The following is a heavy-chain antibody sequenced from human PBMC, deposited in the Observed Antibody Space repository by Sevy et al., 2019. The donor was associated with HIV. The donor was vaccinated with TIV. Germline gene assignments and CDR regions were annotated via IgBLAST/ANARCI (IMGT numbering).Heavy chain of an antibody. J-gene: IGHJ4*02. D-gene: IGHD3-10*01. Sequence: GGSLRLSCTASGFTFSNYEMNWVRQAPGKGLEWVSYITNSGSTIYYSDSVRGRFTVSSDNAKNSLYLQMNSLRAEDTAVYYCARDLPPSATMVAHFDYWGRGTLVTVSS. CDR3: ARDLPPSATMVAHFDY. CDR2: ITNSGSTI. V-gene: IGHV3-48*03. CDR1: GFTFSNYE.